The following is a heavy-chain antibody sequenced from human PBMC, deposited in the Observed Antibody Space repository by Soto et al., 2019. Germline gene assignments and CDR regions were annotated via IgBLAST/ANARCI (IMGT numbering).Heavy chain of an antibody. CDR2: IYHSGST. J-gene: IGHJ5*02. Sequence: SETLSLTCAVSGYSISSGYYWGWIRQPPGKGLEWIGSIYHSGSTYYNPSLKSRVTISVDTSKNQFSLKLSSVTAADTAVYYCARASYKWSIADPILAWFDPWGQGTLVTVSS. CDR3: ARASYKWSIADPILAWFDP. CDR1: GYSISSGYY. V-gene: IGHV4-38-2*01. D-gene: IGHD6-6*01.